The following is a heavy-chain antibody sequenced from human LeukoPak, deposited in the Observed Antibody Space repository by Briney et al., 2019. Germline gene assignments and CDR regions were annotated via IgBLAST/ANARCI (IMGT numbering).Heavy chain of an antibody. CDR2: IIPIYNPV. Sequence: ASVKVSCKTSGGTFSSYAFSWMRQAPGQGLEWVGRIIPIYNPVDYTQRFQGRVTITADESTNTVYLELSSLRYDDTAVYYCARLHAGDYFDYWGQGTLVTVSS. CDR3: ARLHAGDYFDY. V-gene: IGHV1-69*13. D-gene: IGHD3-10*01. J-gene: IGHJ4*02. CDR1: GGTFSSYA.